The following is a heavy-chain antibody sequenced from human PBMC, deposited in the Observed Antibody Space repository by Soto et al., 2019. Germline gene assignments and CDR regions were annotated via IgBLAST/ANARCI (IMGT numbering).Heavy chain of an antibody. D-gene: IGHD5-18*01. V-gene: IGHV5-10-1*01. J-gene: IGHJ6*02. Sequence: PGESLKISCKGSGYSFTSYWISWVRQMPGKGLEWMGGIDPSDSYTNYSPSFQGHVTISADKSISTAYLQWSSLKASDTAMYYCARPRGYSYGSLYYYYGMDVWGQGTTVTVSS. CDR1: GYSFTSYW. CDR2: IDPSDSYT. CDR3: ARPRGYSYGSLYYYYGMDV.